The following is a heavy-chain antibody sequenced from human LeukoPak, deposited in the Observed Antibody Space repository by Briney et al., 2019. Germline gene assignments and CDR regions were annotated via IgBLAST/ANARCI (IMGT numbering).Heavy chain of an antibody. CDR1: GYSFTSYW. CDR3: ARRIAYYYDSSGYHMGYYFDY. D-gene: IGHD3-22*01. CDR2: IYPGDSDT. V-gene: IGHV5-51*01. Sequence: GESLKISCKGSGYSFTSYWIGWVRQMPGKGLEWMGIIYPGDSDTRYSPSFQGQVTISADKSISTAYLQWSSLKASDTAMYYCARRIAYYYDSSGYHMGYYFDYWGQGTLVTVSS. J-gene: IGHJ4*02.